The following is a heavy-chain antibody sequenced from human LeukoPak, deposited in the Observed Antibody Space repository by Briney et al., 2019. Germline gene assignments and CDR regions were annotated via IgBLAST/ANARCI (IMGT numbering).Heavy chain of an antibody. CDR1: GFTFSSSA. D-gene: IGHD3-10*01. CDR3: AKDRGDYYPWGAFDI. V-gene: IGHV3-23*01. Sequence: GGSLRLSCAASGFTFSSSAMSWVRQAPGKGLEWVSAISNNGGYTYYADSVQGRFTISRDNSKNTLYLQMNSLRAEDTAVYYCAKDRGDYYPWGAFDIWGQGTMVTVSS. J-gene: IGHJ3*02. CDR2: ISNNGGYT.